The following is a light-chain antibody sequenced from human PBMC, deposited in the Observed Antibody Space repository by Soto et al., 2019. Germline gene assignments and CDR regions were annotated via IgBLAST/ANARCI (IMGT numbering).Light chain of an antibody. CDR3: AAWDDSLNGPLDA. Sequence: QSLLTQPPSASVTPGQRVTISCSGSSSNIGSNTVNWYQQLPGTAPKLLIYSNSQRPSGVPDRFSCSKSGTSASLAISRLQSEDEADYYCAAWDDSLNGPLDAFGTGTKVTVL. V-gene: IGLV1-44*01. J-gene: IGLJ1*01. CDR2: SNS. CDR1: SSNIGSNT.